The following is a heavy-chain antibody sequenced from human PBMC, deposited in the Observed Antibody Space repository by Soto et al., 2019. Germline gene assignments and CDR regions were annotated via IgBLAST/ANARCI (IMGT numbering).Heavy chain of an antibody. Sequence: PSDTLSLTCAVSGGSISSGGYSWSWIRQPPGKGLEWIGYMYLSGSTYYNPSLRSRVTISVDRSENQFSLRLSSVTAADTAVYYCARSYDSSGYYYDSWGQGTLVTVSS. J-gene: IGHJ5*01. V-gene: IGHV4-30-2*01. CDR3: ARSYDSSGYYYDS. D-gene: IGHD3-22*01. CDR1: GGSISSGGYS. CDR2: MYLSGST.